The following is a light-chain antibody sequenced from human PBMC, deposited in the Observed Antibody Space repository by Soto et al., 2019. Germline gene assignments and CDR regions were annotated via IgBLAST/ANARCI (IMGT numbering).Light chain of an antibody. V-gene: IGLV1-51*02. CDR1: SSNIGNNY. CDR3: GTWDSNLSAVV. CDR2: ENN. Sequence: QSALTQPPSVSATPGQKVTISCSGSSSNIGNNYVSWYQQLPGTAPKLLIYENNKRPSGIPDRFSASKSGTSATLGITGLQTGDEADYYCGTWDSNLSAVVFGGGTQLTVL. J-gene: IGLJ2*01.